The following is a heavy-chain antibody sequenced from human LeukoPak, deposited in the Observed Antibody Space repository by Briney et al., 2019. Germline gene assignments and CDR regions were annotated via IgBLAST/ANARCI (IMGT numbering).Heavy chain of an antibody. D-gene: IGHD5-12*01. CDR3: ARDRRGYSGYDSAGMDV. V-gene: IGHV3-30*04. Sequence: SCKASGGTFSSYAMHWVRQAPGKGLEWVAVISYDGSNKYYADSVKGRFTISRDNSKNTLYLQMNSLKAEDTAVYYCARDRRGYSGYDSAGMDVWGKGTTVTVSS. CDR2: ISYDGSNK. J-gene: IGHJ6*04. CDR1: GGTFSSYA.